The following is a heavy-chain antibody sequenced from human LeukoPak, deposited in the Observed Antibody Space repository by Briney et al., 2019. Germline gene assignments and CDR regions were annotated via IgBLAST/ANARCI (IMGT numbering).Heavy chain of an antibody. CDR1: GGSISSHF. CDR2: IYYSGST. D-gene: IGHD4-17*01. J-gene: IGHJ3*02. Sequence: PSETLSLTCTVSGGSISSHFWGWIRQPPGKGLEWIAYIYYSGSTDYNPSLKSRVTISVDTSKNQFSLKLSSVTAADTAVYYCARQTMTTADAFDIWGQGTMVTVSS. CDR3: ARQTMTTADAFDI. V-gene: IGHV4-59*08.